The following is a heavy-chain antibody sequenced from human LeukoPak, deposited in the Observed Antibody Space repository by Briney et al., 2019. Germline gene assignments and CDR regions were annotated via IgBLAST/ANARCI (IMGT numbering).Heavy chain of an antibody. V-gene: IGHV4-31*03. CDR3: ASAVFYERSTYTSDAFDI. J-gene: IGHJ3*02. CDR1: GGAIHSGRHY. D-gene: IGHD3-22*01. Sequence: TSETLSLTCSVSGGAIHSGRHYWSWIRQHPGKGLEWIGFIYHSGSTYYNPSLRSRLTMSIDASKNQFSLKLSSVTAADTAIYYCASAVFYERSTYTSDAFDIWGQGTTVSVSS. CDR2: IYHSGST.